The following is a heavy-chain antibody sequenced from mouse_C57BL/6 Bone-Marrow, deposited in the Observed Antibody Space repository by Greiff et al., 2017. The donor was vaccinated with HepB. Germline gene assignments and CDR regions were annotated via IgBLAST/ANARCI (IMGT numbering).Heavy chain of an antibody. V-gene: IGHV5-9-1*02. CDR1: GFTFSSYA. CDR3: TRVGRWLPYFDY. J-gene: IGHJ2*01. CDR2: ISSGGDYI. Sequence: EVKLMESGEGLVKPGGSLKLSCAASGFTFSSYAMSWVRQTPEKRLEWVAYISSGGDYIYYADTVKGRFTISRDNARNTLYLQMSSLKSEDTAMYYCTRVGRWLPYFDYWGQGTTLTVSS. D-gene: IGHD2-3*01.